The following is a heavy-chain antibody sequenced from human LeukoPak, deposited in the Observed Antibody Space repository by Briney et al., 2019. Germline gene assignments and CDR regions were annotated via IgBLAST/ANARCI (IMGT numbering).Heavy chain of an antibody. CDR1: GYTFTSYD. D-gene: IGHD1-1*01. CDR3: AREAGTTPTDY. J-gene: IGHJ4*02. Sequence: ASVKVSCKASGYTFTSYDINWVRQATGHGLEWKGMMNPNSGNTSYTQKFQSRVTMTGDTSISTAYMELSSLRSEDTAVYYCAREAGTTPTDYWGQGTLVTVSS. CDR2: MNPNSGNT. V-gene: IGHV1-8*01.